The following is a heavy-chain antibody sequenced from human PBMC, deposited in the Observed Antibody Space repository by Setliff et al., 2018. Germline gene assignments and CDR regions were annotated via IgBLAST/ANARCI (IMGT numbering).Heavy chain of an antibody. CDR2: IHNNGRI. CDR1: GASITSYY. D-gene: IGHD3-9*01. J-gene: IGHJ6*04. V-gene: IGHV4-59*08. CDR3: ARHALSFDSAWDV. Sequence: SETLSLTCSVSGASITSYYWSWVRQPPGKGLEWIAYIHNNGRIKYNPALKSRVTISLDTSKNQFSLNLNSATAADTAVYYCARHALSFDSAWDVWGKGTTVTVSS.